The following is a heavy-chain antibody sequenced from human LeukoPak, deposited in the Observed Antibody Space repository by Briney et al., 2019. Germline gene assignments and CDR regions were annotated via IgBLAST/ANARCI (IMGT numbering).Heavy chain of an antibody. V-gene: IGHV1-69*13. Sequence: ASVKVSCKASGGTFSSYAISWVRQAPGQGLEWMGGIIPIFGTANYAQKFQGRVTITADESTSTAYMELSSLRSEDTAVYYCARQEASTYYYDSSGYPFDYWGQGTLVTVSS. CDR1: GGTFSSYA. CDR3: ARQEASTYYYDSSGYPFDY. CDR2: IIPIFGTA. D-gene: IGHD3-22*01. J-gene: IGHJ4*02.